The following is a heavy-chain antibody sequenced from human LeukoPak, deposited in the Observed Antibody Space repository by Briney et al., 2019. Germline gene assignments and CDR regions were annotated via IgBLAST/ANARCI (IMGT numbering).Heavy chain of an antibody. CDR1: GGTFSSYA. J-gene: IGHJ4*02. V-gene: IGHV1-69*05. CDR2: IIPIFGTA. Sequence: GASVKVSCKASGGTFSSYAISLVRQAPGQGLEWMGGIIPIFGTANYAQKFQGRVTITTDESTSTAYMELSSLRSEDTCVYHRARDGGLVGGGGYYFDYWGQGTLVTVSS. D-gene: IGHD1-26*01. CDR3: ARDGGLVGGGGYYFDY.